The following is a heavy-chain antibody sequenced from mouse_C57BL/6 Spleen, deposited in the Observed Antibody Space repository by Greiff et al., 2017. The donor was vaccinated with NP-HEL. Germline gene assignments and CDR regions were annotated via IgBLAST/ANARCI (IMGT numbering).Heavy chain of an antibody. J-gene: IGHJ2*01. CDR2: ISSGGDYI. CDR1: GFTFSSYA. V-gene: IGHV5-9-1*02. CDR3: TRDPGTGDFDY. D-gene: IGHD3-3*01. Sequence: EVQGVESGEGLVKPGGSLKLSCAASGFTFSSYAMSWVRQTPEKRLEWVAYISSGGDYIYYADTVKGRFTISRDNARNTLYLQMSSLKSEDTAMYYCTRDPGTGDFDYWGQGTTLTVSS.